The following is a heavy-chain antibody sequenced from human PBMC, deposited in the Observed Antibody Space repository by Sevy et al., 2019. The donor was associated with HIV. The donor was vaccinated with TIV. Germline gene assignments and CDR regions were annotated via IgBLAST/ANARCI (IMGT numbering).Heavy chain of an antibody. V-gene: IGHV3-7*03. CDR3: ARDCSSTSCLWGLDV. D-gene: IGHD2-2*01. Sequence: GGSLRLSCAASGFTFSTYWMSWVRQAPGKGLEWVANIKKDGSEKYYVDSVKGRFTISRDNAKHSLHLQMKSLRAEDTAVYYCARDCSSTSCLWGLDVWGQGTTVTVSS. CDR2: IKKDGSEK. J-gene: IGHJ6*02. CDR1: GFTFSTYW.